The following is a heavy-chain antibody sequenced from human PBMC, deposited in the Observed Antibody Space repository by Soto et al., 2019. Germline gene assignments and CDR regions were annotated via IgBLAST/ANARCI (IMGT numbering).Heavy chain of an antibody. CDR3: AIIRGYLYGLDV. Sequence: EVQLLESGGGLVQPGGSLRLSCAASGFPLSTYGMTWVRQAPGKGLEWVSAITGTGGNTYYVDSVKGRFTSSRDNSKNMLYLQVNSLRVEDTAVYYCAIIRGYLYGLDVWGQGTTVTGSS. J-gene: IGHJ6*02. V-gene: IGHV3-23*01. CDR2: ITGTGGNT. CDR1: GFPLSTYG.